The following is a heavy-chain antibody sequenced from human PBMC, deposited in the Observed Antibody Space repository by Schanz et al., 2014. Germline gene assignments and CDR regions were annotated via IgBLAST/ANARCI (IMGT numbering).Heavy chain of an antibody. Sequence: QVQLQESGPRLVKPSQTLFLTCTVSGGSISSGAYSWSWIRQPPGKRPEWIGYIYSSGSTYYNPYLKSRVSMSKDTSKNQFSRKLSSVTAADTAVYYCARDRGMTTSDYYYGMDVWGQGTTVTVSS. CDR1: GGSISSGAYS. V-gene: IGHV4-30-4*07. CDR2: IYSSGST. J-gene: IGHJ6*02. CDR3: ARDRGMTTSDYYYGMDV. D-gene: IGHD4-17*01.